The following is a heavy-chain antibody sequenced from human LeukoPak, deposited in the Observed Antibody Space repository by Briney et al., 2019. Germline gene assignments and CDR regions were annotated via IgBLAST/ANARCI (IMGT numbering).Heavy chain of an antibody. Sequence: SETLSVTCAVYGGSFSGYYWSWIRQPPGKGLEWIGEINHSGSTNYNPSLKSRVTISVDTSKNQFSLKLTSVTAADTAVYYCARVYYSNSYDYWYFDLWGRGTLVTVSS. CDR3: ARVYYSNSYDYWYFDL. CDR2: INHSGST. CDR1: GGSFSGYY. D-gene: IGHD6-13*01. J-gene: IGHJ2*01. V-gene: IGHV4-34*01.